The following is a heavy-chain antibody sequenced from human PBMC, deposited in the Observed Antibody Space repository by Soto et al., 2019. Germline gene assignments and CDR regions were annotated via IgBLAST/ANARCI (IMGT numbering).Heavy chain of an antibody. CDR1: GGSISSYY. Sequence: SETLSLTCTVSGGSISSYYWSWIRQPPGKGLEWIGYIYYSGSTNYNPSLKSRVTISVDTSKNQFSLKLSSVTAADTAVYYCARFLFRQLVRWFDPWGQGTLVTVSS. CDR3: ARFLFRQLVRWFDP. CDR2: IYYSGST. J-gene: IGHJ5*02. V-gene: IGHV4-59*01. D-gene: IGHD6-6*01.